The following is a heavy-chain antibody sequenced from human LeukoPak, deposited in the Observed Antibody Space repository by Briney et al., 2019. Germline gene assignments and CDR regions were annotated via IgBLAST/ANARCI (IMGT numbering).Heavy chain of an antibody. Sequence: ETLSLTCAVYGGSFSGYFRSWIRQPPGKGLEWIGEINHSGSTNYNPSLKSRVTISVDTSKNQFSLNLSSVNAADTAVYYCARGIVVVPASIHLSRPGARFDYWGQGTLVTVSS. J-gene: IGHJ4*02. CDR1: GGSFSGYF. V-gene: IGHV4-34*01. CDR3: ARGIVVVPASIHLSRPGARFDY. D-gene: IGHD2-2*02. CDR2: INHSGST.